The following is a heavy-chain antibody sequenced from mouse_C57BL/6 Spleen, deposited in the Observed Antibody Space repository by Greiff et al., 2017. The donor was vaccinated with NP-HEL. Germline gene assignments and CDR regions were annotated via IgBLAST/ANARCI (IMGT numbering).Heavy chain of an antibody. CDR3: ATPSYDYDAAYYFDY. CDR2: INPNNGGT. D-gene: IGHD2-4*01. J-gene: IGHJ2*01. Sequence: EVQLQQSGPELVKPGASVKISCKASGYTFTDYYMNWVKQSHGKSLEWIGDINPNNGGTSYNQKFKGKATLTVDKSSSTAYMELRSLTSEDSAVYYCATPSYDYDAAYYFDYWGQSTTLTVSS. CDR1: GYTFTDYY. V-gene: IGHV1-26*01.